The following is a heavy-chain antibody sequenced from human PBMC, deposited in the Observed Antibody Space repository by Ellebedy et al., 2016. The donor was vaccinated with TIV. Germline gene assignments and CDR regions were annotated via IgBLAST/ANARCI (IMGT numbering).Heavy chain of an antibody. J-gene: IGHJ6*02. D-gene: IGHD4-11*01. V-gene: IGHV3-48*01. CDR3: ARDLGYSLDAFHYGMDV. CDR1: GFTFSSYS. CDR2: ISSSSSVI. Sequence: PGGSLRLSCAASGFTFSSYSMNWVRQAPGKGLEWVAYISSSSSVIYYGDSVKGRFTISRDNAKNSLYLQMRRLSAEDTAVYYFARDLGYSLDAFHYGMDVWGQGTTVTVSS.